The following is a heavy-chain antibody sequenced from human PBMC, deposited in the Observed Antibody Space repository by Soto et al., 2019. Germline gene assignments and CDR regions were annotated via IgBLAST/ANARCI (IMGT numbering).Heavy chain of an antibody. J-gene: IGHJ4*02. D-gene: IGHD3-3*01. CDR3: ARKGINYDFWSGYFDY. CDR1: GFTFSSYS. V-gene: IGHV3-48*02. Sequence: EVQLVESGGGLVQPGGSLRLSCAASGFTFSSYSMKWVRQAPGKGLEWVSYISSSSSTIYYADSVKGRFTISRDNAKNSLYLQMNSLRDEDTAVYYCARKGINYDFWSGYFDYWGQGTLVTVSS. CDR2: ISSSSSTI.